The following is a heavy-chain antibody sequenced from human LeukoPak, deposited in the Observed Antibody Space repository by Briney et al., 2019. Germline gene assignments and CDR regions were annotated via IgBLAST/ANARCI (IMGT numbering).Heavy chain of an antibody. Sequence: GGSLRLSCAASGFTFSSYSMNWVRQAPGKGLEWVSSIGSSSSYIYYADSVKGRFTISRDNAKNSLYLQMNSLRAEDTAVYYCARDPTTVVTLLSDYWGQGTLVTVSS. CDR2: IGSSSSYI. CDR1: GFTFSSYS. CDR3: ARDPTTVVTLLSDY. J-gene: IGHJ4*02. D-gene: IGHD4-23*01. V-gene: IGHV3-21*01.